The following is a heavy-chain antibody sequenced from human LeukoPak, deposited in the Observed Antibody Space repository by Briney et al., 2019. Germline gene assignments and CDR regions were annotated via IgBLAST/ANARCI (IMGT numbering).Heavy chain of an antibody. V-gene: IGHV3-74*01. J-gene: IGHJ6*03. CDR3: VRETGTIGYYMDV. D-gene: IGHD2-15*01. CDR2: IHRDGGMT. Sequence: GGSLRLSCAASGFTFTGNSMRWVRQGPGKGLVWVARIHRDGGMTRYADSVEGRFTISRDNAKNTLYLQMNSLRAEDTAIYYCVRETGTIGYYMDVWGKGTTVTVSS. CDR1: GFTFTGNS.